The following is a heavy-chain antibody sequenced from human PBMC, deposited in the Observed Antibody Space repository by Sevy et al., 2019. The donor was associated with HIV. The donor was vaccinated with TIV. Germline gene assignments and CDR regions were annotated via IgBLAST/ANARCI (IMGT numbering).Heavy chain of an antibody. CDR2: ISGLTGNT. Sequence: ASVKVSCKASGYTFNTYGISWVRQAPGQGLEWMGWISGLTGNTNYAQKFQGRVTMTRDTSTNTAYMELTSLRHDDAAAYSCGRDGLGGPLGYYGMDVWGQGTTVTVSS. J-gene: IGHJ6*02. D-gene: IGHD3-16*01. CDR1: GYTFNTYG. V-gene: IGHV1-18*04. CDR3: GRDGLGGPLGYYGMDV.